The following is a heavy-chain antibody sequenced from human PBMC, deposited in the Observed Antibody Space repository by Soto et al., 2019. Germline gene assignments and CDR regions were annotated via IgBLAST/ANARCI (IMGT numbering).Heavy chain of an antibody. CDR3: AGSGYYHNSGMDV. CDR2: IYHSGST. V-gene: IGHV4-30-2*01. Sequence: QLQLQESGSGLVKPSQTLSLTCAVSGGSISSGGYSWSWIRQPPGKGLEWIGYIYHSGSTYYNPSLQSRVTISLDRSKNQFSLKLSSVTAADTAVYDGAGSGYYHNSGMDVWGQGTTVTVSS. J-gene: IGHJ6*02. CDR1: GGSISSGGYS. D-gene: IGHD3-22*01.